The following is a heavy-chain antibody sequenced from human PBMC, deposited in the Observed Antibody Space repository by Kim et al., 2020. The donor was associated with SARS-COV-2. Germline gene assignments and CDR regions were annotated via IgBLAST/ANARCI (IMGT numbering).Heavy chain of an antibody. CDR2: ISSSGGNT. V-gene: IGHV3-23*01. J-gene: IGHJ4*02. Sequence: GGSLRLSCAASGFTFSSYAMSWVRQAPGKGLEWVSAISSSGGNTFYADSVKGRFAISRDNSKNTLYLQMSSLRAEDTAIYYCAENYGLDYWGQGTLVTVSS. CDR3: AENYGLDY. D-gene: IGHD4-17*01. CDR1: GFTFSSYA.